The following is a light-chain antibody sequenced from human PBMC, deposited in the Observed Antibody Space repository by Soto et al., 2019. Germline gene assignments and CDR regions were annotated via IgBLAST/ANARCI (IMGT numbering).Light chain of an antibody. CDR1: QSVSNK. CDR3: QQYNNWPPEYT. V-gene: IGKV3-15*01. CDR2: DAS. Sequence: EIVMTQSPATLSVSPGERVTLSCRASQSVSNKLAWYQQNPGQAPRLLIYDASSRATGIPARFSGSGSGTEFTLTISSLQSEDFAVYFCQQYNNWPPEYTFGQGTKLQIK. J-gene: IGKJ2*01.